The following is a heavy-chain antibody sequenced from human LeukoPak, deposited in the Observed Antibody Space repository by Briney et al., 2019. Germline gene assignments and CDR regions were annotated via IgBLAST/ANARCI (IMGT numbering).Heavy chain of an antibody. J-gene: IGHJ4*02. V-gene: IGHV4-59*08. CDR1: GGSISSYY. CDR3: ARRAVAGIDY. Sequence: SETLSLTCTVSGGSISSYYWSWIRQPPGKGLEWIGYIYYSGSTNYNPSLKSRVTISVDTSKNQFSLKLSSVTAADTAVYYCARRAVAGIDYWGQGTLVTVSS. D-gene: IGHD6-19*01. CDR2: IYYSGST.